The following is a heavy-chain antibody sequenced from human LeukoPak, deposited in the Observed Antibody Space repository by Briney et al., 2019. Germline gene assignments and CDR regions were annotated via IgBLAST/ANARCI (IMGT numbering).Heavy chain of an antibody. CDR3: AILGGYCSSTSCYY. J-gene: IGHJ4*02. Sequence: SETLSLTCTVSGYSISSGYYWGWIRQPPGKGLERIGSIYHSGSTYCNPSLKSRVTISVDTSKNQFSLKLSSVTAADTAVYYCAILGGYCSSTSCYYWGQGTLVTVSS. CDR1: GYSISSGYY. D-gene: IGHD2-2*01. V-gene: IGHV4-38-2*02. CDR2: IYHSGST.